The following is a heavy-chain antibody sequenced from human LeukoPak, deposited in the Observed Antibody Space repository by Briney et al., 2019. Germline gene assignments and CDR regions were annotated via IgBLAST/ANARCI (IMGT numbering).Heavy chain of an antibody. Sequence: GESLKISCKGSGYSFTSYWIGWVRQMPGKGLEWMGIIYPGDSDTRYSPSFQGQVTISADKSISTAYLQWSSLKASDTAMYYCARQGIINYDFWSGYYDYWGQGTLVTVSS. CDR2: IYPGDSDT. D-gene: IGHD3-3*01. J-gene: IGHJ4*02. V-gene: IGHV5-51*01. CDR3: ARQGIINYDFWSGYYDY. CDR1: GYSFTSYW.